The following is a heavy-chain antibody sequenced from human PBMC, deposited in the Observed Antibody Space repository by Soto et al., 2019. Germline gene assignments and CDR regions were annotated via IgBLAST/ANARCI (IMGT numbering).Heavy chain of an antibody. J-gene: IGHJ5*02. Sequence: SETLSLTCTVSGGSISSSSYYWGWIRQPPGKGLEWIGSIYYSGSTYYNPSLKSRVTISVDTSKNQFSLKLSSVTAADTAVYYCARLRYCSGGSCYSEEAEGQNLFDPWGQGTLVTVSS. CDR2: IYYSGST. CDR1: GGSISSSSYY. D-gene: IGHD2-15*01. CDR3: ARLRYCSGGSCYSEEAEGQNLFDP. V-gene: IGHV4-39*01.